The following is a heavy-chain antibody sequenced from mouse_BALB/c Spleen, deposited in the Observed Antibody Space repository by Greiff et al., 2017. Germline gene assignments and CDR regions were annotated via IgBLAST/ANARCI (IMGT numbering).Heavy chain of an antibody. Sequence: QVQLKESGPELVKPGASVKISCKASGYAFSSSWMNWVKQRPGQGLEWIGRIYPGDGDTNYNGKFKGKATLTADKSSSTAYMQLSSLTSVDSAVYFCAREYRGYFDVWGAGTTVTVSS. V-gene: IGHV1-82*01. CDR2: IYPGDGDT. D-gene: IGHD2-14*01. CDR1: GYAFSSSW. CDR3: AREYRGYFDV. J-gene: IGHJ1*01.